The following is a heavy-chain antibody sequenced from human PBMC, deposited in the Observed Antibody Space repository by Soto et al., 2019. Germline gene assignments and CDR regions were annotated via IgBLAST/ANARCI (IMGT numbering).Heavy chain of an antibody. V-gene: IGHV3-23*01. CDR1: GFTFSSYA. D-gene: IGHD2-15*01. J-gene: IGHJ4*02. CDR2: ISGSGGST. Sequence: EVQLLESGGGLVQPGGSLRLACVASGFTFSSYAMTWVRQAPGKGLEWVSGISGSGGSTYYADSVKGRFTISRDNSKNTLYLQMNSLRAEDTAVYFCAQARGVVALDGYFDCWGQGTLVTVSS. CDR3: AQARGVVALDGYFDC.